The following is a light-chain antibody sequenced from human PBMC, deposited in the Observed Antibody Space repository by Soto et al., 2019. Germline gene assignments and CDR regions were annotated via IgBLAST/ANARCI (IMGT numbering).Light chain of an antibody. Sequence: IVLTQSPGTLSLSPGERATLSCRASQSVTSGYLAWYQQKGVQAPRLLMYDASTRSTGIPDRFSGGGSGADFTLTISRLEPEDFAVYYCQQYISLPLTFGGGTKVEI. CDR2: DAS. J-gene: IGKJ4*01. V-gene: IGKV3-20*01. CDR1: QSVTSGY. CDR3: QQYISLPLT.